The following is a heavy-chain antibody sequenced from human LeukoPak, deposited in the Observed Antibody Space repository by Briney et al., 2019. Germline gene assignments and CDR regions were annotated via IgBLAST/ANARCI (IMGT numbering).Heavy chain of an antibody. Sequence: SETLSLTCTVSGGSISSYYWSWIRQPPGKGLEWIGYIYYSGGTNYNPSLKSRVTISVDTSKNQFSLKLSSVTAADTAVYYCARDYGIDYGGTTYYYGMDVWGQGTTVTVSS. CDR3: ARDYGIDYGGTTYYYGMDV. CDR2: IYYSGGT. J-gene: IGHJ6*02. V-gene: IGHV4-59*01. CDR1: GGSISSYY. D-gene: IGHD4-23*01.